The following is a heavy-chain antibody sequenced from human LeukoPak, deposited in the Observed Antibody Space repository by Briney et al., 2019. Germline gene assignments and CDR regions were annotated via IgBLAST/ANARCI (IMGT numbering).Heavy chain of an antibody. CDR3: TTDFGSYDILTGYYPFDF. CDR2: IKSKTDGGTT. D-gene: IGHD3-9*01. J-gene: IGHJ4*02. V-gene: IGHV3-15*01. Sequence: SGGSLRLSCAASGFTFSNAWMSWVRQAPGKGLEWVGRIKSKTDGGTTDYAAPVKGRFTISRDDSKNTLYLQMNSLKTEDTAVYFCTTDFGSYDILTGYYPFDFWGQGTLVTVSS. CDR1: GFTFSNAW.